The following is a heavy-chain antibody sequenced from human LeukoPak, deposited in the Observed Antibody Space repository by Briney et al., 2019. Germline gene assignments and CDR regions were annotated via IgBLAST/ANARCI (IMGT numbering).Heavy chain of an antibody. J-gene: IGHJ3*02. D-gene: IGHD3-22*01. CDR2: IYTSGST. CDR3: ARVSPHYYDSSGPNDAFDI. Sequence: SETLSLTCTVSGGSISSGSYYWSWIRQPAGKGLEWIGRIYTSGSTNYNPSLKSRVTISVDTSKNQFSLKLSSVTAADTAVYYCARVSPHYYDSSGPNDAFDIWGQRTMVTVSS. CDR1: GGSISSGSYY. V-gene: IGHV4-61*02.